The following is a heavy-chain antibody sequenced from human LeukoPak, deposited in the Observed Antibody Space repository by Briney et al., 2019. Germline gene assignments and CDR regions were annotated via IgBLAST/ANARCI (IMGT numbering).Heavy chain of an antibody. J-gene: IGHJ4*02. D-gene: IGHD3-22*01. V-gene: IGHV3-23*01. CDR2: ISSSGGRT. Sequence: GGSLRLSCAASGFIFRSYAMSWVRQAPGKGLEWVSSISSSGGRTFYAGSVKGRATISRDNSKNVLYLQVNSLRAEDMAVFYCANYYYDKSGYKNWGQGTLVTVSS. CDR1: GFIFRSYA. CDR3: ANYYYDKSGYKN.